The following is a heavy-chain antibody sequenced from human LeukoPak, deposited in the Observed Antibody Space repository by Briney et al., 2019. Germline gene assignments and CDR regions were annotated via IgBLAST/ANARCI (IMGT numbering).Heavy chain of an antibody. CDR2: ISYSGTT. CDR3: GRQLEAYGLAADY. J-gene: IGHJ4*02. CDR1: SDSINRDS. Sequence: SETLSLTCTVSSDSINRDSWSWVRQPPGTGLEWIGNISYSGTTNYNPSLKRRVTMSVDTSKNQISLKLYSVTAADSAVNYCGRQLEAYGLAADYWGQGTLVTVSS. V-gene: IGHV4-59*08. D-gene: IGHD3/OR15-3a*01.